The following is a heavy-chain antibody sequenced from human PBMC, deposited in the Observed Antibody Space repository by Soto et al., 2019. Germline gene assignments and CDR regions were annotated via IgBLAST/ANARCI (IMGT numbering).Heavy chain of an antibody. CDR3: ARIRKQQPVNIGRDWFDP. CDR2: ISAYNGNT. V-gene: IGHV1-18*01. CDR1: GYTFTSYG. D-gene: IGHD6-13*01. Sequence: ASVKVSCKASGYTFTSYGISWVRQAPGQGLEWMGWISAYNGNTNYAQKLQGRVTMTTDTSTSTAYMELRSLRSDDTAVYYCARIRKQQPVNIGRDWFDPWGQGTLVTVSS. J-gene: IGHJ5*02.